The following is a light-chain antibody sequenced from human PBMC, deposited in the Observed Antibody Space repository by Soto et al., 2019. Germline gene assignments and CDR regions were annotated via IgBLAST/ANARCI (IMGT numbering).Light chain of an antibody. V-gene: IGLV2-23*01. CDR2: EGS. J-gene: IGLJ2*01. Sequence: QSVLTQPASVSGSPGQSITISCTGTSSDIGTHELVSWYQQQPGKVPKLVIYEGSKRPSGVPNRFSGSKSGNTASLTISGLQAEDEADYYCCSYAGSSTFVVFGGGTQLTVL. CDR3: CSYAGSSTFVV. CDR1: SSDIGTHEL.